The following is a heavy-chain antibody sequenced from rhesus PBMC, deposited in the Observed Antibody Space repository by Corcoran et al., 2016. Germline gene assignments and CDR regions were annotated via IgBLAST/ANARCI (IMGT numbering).Heavy chain of an antibody. CDR1: GGSISDDCY. CDR2: IYGRGGGT. V-gene: IGHV4-106*01. J-gene: IGHJ4*01. D-gene: IGHD4-23*01. Sequence: QVQLQESGPGLVKPSKTLSLTCAVSGGSISDDCYWSWIRQPPGKGLEWIGYIYGRGGGTNYKPSHKNRLTISIDTAKNQFALKLSSVTAADTAVYYCARDGRYSNYPTFDYWGQGVLVTVSS. CDR3: ARDGRYSNYPTFDY.